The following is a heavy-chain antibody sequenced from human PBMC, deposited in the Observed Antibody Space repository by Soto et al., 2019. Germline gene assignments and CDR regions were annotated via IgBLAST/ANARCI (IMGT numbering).Heavy chain of an antibody. D-gene: IGHD1-26*01. J-gene: IGHJ5*02. CDR1: GDSVSRSRYY. Sequence: QLQLQESGPGLVKPSETLSLTCTVSGDSVSRSRYYWGWIRQSPGKGLEWIGSIYYSGSTYYNPSLKSRLSLSIDTSKNQFSLKVNSMTAADTAIYYCATEGGIVDANWFGPWGQGTLVTVSA. CDR2: IYYSGST. CDR3: ATEGGIVDANWFGP. V-gene: IGHV4-39*02.